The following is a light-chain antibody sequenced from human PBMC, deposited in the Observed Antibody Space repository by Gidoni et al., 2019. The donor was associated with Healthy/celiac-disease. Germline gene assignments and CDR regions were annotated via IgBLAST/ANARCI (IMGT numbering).Light chain of an antibody. CDR3: QQYNSYSVT. CDR2: KAS. J-gene: IGKJ2*01. Sequence: DLQMTQSPSTLSASVGDRVTITCRASQSISSWLAWYQQKPGKAPKLLIYKASSLDSGVPSRFSGSGSGTEFTLTISSLQPDDFATYYCQQYNSYSVTFGQGTKLEIK. CDR1: QSISSW. V-gene: IGKV1-5*03.